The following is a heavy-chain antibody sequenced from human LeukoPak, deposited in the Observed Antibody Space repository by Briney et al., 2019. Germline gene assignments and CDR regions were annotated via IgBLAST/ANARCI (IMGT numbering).Heavy chain of an antibody. CDR2: ISGSGGST. V-gene: IGHV3-23*01. CDR1: GFTFSSYA. Sequence: PGGSLRLSCAASGFTFSSYAMSWVRQAPGKGLEWVSAISGSGGSTYYADSVKGRFTISRDSSKDTLYLQMNSLRAEDTAVFYCVKLGGGSYPPVVFDYWGQGTLVTVSS. CDR3: VKLGGGSYPPVVFDY. D-gene: IGHD3-3*01. J-gene: IGHJ4*02.